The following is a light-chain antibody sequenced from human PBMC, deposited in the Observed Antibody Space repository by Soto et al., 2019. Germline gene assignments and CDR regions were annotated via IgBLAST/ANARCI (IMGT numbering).Light chain of an antibody. Sequence: QSALTQPPSASGSPGQSVTISCTGTSSDVGVYNYVSWYQQHPGKAPKLLIYEVSKRPSGVPDRFSGSKSGNTASLTVSGRQAEDEADFSRRSYAGSNHVVFGGGTKVTVL. V-gene: IGLV2-8*01. CDR3: RSYAGSNHVV. CDR1: SSDVGVYNY. CDR2: EVS. J-gene: IGLJ2*01.